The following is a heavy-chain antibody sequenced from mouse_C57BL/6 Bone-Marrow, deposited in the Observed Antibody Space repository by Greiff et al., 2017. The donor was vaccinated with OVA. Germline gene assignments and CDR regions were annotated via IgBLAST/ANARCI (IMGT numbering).Heavy chain of an antibody. D-gene: IGHD2-4*01. CDR2: IYPYNGVS. Sequence: VQLQQSGPELVKPGASVKISCKASGYSFTGYYMHWVKQSHGNILDWIGYIYPYNGVSSYNQKFKGKATLTVDKSSSTAYMELRSLTSEDSAVYDCARERGLRRALAWFAYWGQGTLVTVSA. CDR1: GYSFTGYY. J-gene: IGHJ3*01. V-gene: IGHV1-31*01. CDR3: ARERGLRRALAWFAY.